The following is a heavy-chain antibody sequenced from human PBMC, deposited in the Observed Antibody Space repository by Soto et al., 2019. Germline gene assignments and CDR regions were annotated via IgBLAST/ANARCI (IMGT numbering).Heavy chain of an antibody. J-gene: IGHJ4*02. V-gene: IGHV1-18*01. CDR1: GYAFTTYG. D-gene: IGHD1-1*01. CDR3: ARGRNGDY. CDR2: ISAHNGNT. Sequence: QVHLVQSGAEVKKPGASVKVSCKGSGYAFTTYGITWVRQAPGQGLEWMGWISAHNGNTNYAQKLQGRVTVTRDTSTSTAYVELMSLSSDDTAVYYCARGRNGDYWGQGALVTVSS.